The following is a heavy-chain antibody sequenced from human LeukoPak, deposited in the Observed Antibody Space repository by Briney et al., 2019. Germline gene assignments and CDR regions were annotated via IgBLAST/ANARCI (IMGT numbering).Heavy chain of an antibody. CDR2: ISYDGSNK. Sequence: PGGSLRLSCAASGFTFSSYAMHWVRQAPGKGLEWVAVISYDGSNKYYADSVKGRFTISRDNSKNTLYLQMNSLRAEDTAVYYCAREAGTQPYYYYGMDVWGQGTLVTVSS. CDR1: GFTFSSYA. V-gene: IGHV3-30-3*01. CDR3: AREAGTQPYYYYGMDV. D-gene: IGHD1-7*01. J-gene: IGHJ6*02.